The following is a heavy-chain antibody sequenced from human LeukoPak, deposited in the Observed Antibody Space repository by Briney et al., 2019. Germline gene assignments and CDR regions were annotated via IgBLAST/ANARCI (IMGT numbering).Heavy chain of an antibody. D-gene: IGHD3-22*01. CDR3: ANCSDYYDSSGYSAFDF. CDR1: GFTFSSYA. CDR2: ITTSGGRT. Sequence: GGSLRLSCAASGFTFSSYAMSWVRQAPGKGLEWVSAITTSGGRTYYADSVKGRFTISRDNSKNTLYLQMNSLRAEDTAVYYSANCSDYYDSSGYSAFDFWGQGTMVTVSS. J-gene: IGHJ3*01. V-gene: IGHV3-23*01.